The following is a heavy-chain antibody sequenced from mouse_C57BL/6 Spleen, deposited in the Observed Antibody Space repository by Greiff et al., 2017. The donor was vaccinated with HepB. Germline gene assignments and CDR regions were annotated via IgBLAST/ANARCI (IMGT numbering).Heavy chain of an antibody. J-gene: IGHJ2*01. CDR3: ARSGDYLYYFDY. Sequence: EVKVVESGPELVKPGASVKISCKASGYSFTDYNMNWVKQSNGKSLEWIGVINPNYGTTSYNQKFKGKATLTVDQSSSTAYMQLNSLTSEDSAVYYCARSGDYLYYFDYWGQGTTLTVSS. CDR2: INPNYGTT. D-gene: IGHD2-4*01. CDR1: GYSFTDYN. V-gene: IGHV1-39*01.